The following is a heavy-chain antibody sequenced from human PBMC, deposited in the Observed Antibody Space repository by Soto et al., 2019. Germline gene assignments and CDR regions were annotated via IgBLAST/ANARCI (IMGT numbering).Heavy chain of an antibody. J-gene: IGHJ6*02. V-gene: IGHV3-30-3*01. CDR3: ARDKTLDPHYYYGMDV. Sequence: GGSLRLSCAASGFTFCSYAMHWVRQAPGKGLEWVAVISYDGSNKYYADSVKGRFTISRDNSKNTLYLQMSSLRAEDTAVYYCARDKTLDPHYYYGMDVWGQGTTVTVS. CDR1: GFTFCSYA. CDR2: ISYDGSNK. D-gene: IGHD3-16*01.